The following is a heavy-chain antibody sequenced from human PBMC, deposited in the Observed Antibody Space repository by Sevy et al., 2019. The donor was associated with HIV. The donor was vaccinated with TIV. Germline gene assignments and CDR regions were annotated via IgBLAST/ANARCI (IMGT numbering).Heavy chain of an antibody. CDR3: AREENRELGTIPLDS. CDR2: ISKSGSTT. J-gene: IGHJ4*02. CDR1: GFTFSHHN. D-gene: IGHD7-27*01. Sequence: GGSLRLSCAASGFTFSHHNMNWVRQAPGKGLEWISYISKSGSTTYIADSVRGRITISRDNAKNSLFLETHSLTDEDTAVYYCAREENRELGTIPLDSWGRGIQVTVSS. V-gene: IGHV3-48*02.